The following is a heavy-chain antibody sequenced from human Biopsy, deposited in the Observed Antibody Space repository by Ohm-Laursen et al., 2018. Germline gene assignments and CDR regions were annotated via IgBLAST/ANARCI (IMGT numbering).Heavy chain of an antibody. V-gene: IGHV4-59*01. Sequence: SETLSLTCTVSGGSISSDYWSWIRQTPGKGLEWIGYIYYSGSTNYNPSLKSRVTISVETSKNQFSLRLNSVTAADTAVYYCARATNSTGWPYYYFYGMDVWGQGTTVTVSS. J-gene: IGHJ6*02. CDR3: ARATNSTGWPYYYFYGMDV. CDR2: IYYSGST. D-gene: IGHD2/OR15-2a*01. CDR1: GGSISSDY.